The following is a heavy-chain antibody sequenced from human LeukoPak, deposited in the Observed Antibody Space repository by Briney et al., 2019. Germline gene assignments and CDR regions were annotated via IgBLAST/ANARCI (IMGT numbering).Heavy chain of an antibody. Sequence: GSLRLSCAASGFPFSNHAMSWVRQPPGKGLEWVSAISNGNTYYADSVRGRFTISRDDSKNMVYLQMNSLRDEDTALYYCVREAGYCASVCLKSNWFDPWGQGTLVTVSS. CDR1: GFPFSNHA. D-gene: IGHD2-21*02. CDR3: VREAGYCASVCLKSNWFDP. V-gene: IGHV3-23*01. CDR2: ISNGNT. J-gene: IGHJ5*02.